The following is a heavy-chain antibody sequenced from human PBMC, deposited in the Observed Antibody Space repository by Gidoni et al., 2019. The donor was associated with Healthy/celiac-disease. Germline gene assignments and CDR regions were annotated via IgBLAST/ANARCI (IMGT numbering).Heavy chain of an antibody. J-gene: IGHJ6*02. CDR3: AATTDFVLLWFREFQPYYYYGMDV. Sequence: QVQLVQSGAEVTKPGSSVKVSCKASGGTFSSYAFVWVRQAPVQGLEWMGGIIPIVGTANYAQKFQGRVTITADKSTSTAYMELSSLRAEDTAVYYCAATTDFVLLWFREFQPYYYYGMDVWGQGTTVTVSS. CDR1: GGTFSSYA. CDR2: IIPIVGTA. D-gene: IGHD3-10*01. V-gene: IGHV1-69*06.